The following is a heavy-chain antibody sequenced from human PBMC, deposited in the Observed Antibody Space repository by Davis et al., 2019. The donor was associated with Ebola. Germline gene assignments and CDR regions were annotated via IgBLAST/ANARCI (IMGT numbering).Heavy chain of an antibody. CDR2: IRSKANSYAT. CDR3: AKVSQVVISFYYFDY. CDR1: GFTFSGSA. V-gene: IGHV3-73*01. Sequence: PGGSLRLSCAASGFTFSGSAMHWVRQASGKGLEWVGRIRSKANSYATAYAASVKGRFTISRDDSKNTAYLQMNSLKTEDTAVYYCAKVSQVVISFYYFDYWGQGTLVTVSS. J-gene: IGHJ4*02. D-gene: IGHD3-22*01.